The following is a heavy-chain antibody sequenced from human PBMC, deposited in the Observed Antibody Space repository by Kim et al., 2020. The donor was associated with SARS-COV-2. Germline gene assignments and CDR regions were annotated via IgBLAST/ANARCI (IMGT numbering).Heavy chain of an antibody. CDR3: ARGRIAVAVYFDY. CDR2: INAGNGNT. V-gene: IGHV1-3*01. J-gene: IGHJ4*02. D-gene: IGHD6-19*01. Sequence: ASVKVSCKASGYTFTSYAMQWVRQAPGQRLEWMGWINAGNGNTKYSQKFQDRVTITRDTSASTAYMELSSLRSEDTAVYYCARGRIAVAVYFDYWGQGTLVTVSS. CDR1: GYTFTSYA.